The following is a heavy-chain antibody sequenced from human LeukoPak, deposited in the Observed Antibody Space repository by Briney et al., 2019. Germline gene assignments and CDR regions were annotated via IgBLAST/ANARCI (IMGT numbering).Heavy chain of an antibody. CDR3: AREGYLRSPPDPILYWYFDL. Sequence: GGTLRLSCAASGFTFSSYGMSWVRQAPGKGLEWVANIKQDGSEKYYVDSVKGRFTISRDNAKNSLYLQMNSLRAEDTAVYYCAREGYLRSPPDPILYWYFDLWGRGTLVTVSS. D-gene: IGHD6-13*01. J-gene: IGHJ2*01. CDR1: GFTFSSYG. CDR2: IKQDGSEK. V-gene: IGHV3-7*01.